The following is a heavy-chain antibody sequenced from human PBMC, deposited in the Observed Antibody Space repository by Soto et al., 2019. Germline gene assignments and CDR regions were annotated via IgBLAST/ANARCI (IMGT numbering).Heavy chain of an antibody. CDR3: ADGSGSYGRYYYYYGMDV. CDR1: GGTFSSYA. D-gene: IGHD3-10*01. CDR2: IIHIFGTA. J-gene: IGHJ6*02. Sequence: QVQLVPSGAEVKKPGSSVKVSCKASGGTFSSYAISWVRQAPGQGLEWMGGIIHIFGTANYAQKFQGRVTITADESPSTAYIELSSLRSEDTAVYYCADGSGSYGRYYYYYGMDVWGHGTTVTVSS. V-gene: IGHV1-69*01.